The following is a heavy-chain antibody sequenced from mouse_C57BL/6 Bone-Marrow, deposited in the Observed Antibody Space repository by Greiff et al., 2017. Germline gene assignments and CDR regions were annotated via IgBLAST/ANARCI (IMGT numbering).Heavy chain of an antibody. V-gene: IGHV2-6-1*01. D-gene: IGHD1-1*01. Sequence: VKLVESGPGLVAPSQSLSITCTVSGFSLTSYGVHWVRQPPGKGLEWLVVIWSDGSTTYNSALKSRLSISKDNSKRQVFLKMNRLQTDDTAMYYCARHESYYGSSSWFAYWGQGTLVTVSA. CDR3: ARHESYYGSSSWFAY. CDR2: IWSDGST. J-gene: IGHJ3*01. CDR1: GFSLTSYG.